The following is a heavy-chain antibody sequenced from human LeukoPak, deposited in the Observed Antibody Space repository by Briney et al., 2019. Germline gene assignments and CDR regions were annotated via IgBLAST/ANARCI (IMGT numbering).Heavy chain of an antibody. CDR2: ISGSGGST. CDR1: GFTFSSYS. CDR3: AKDRGYSSGWIDY. J-gene: IGHJ4*02. D-gene: IGHD6-19*01. V-gene: IGHV3-23*01. Sequence: GGSLRLSCAASGFTFSSYSMNWVRQAPGKGLEWVSAISGSGGSTYYADSVKGRFTISRDNSKNTLYLQMNSLRAEDTAVYYCAKDRGYSSGWIDYWGQGTLVTVSS.